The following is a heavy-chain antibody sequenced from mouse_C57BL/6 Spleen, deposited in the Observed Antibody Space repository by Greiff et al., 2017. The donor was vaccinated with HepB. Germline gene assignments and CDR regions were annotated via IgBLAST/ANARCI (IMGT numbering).Heavy chain of an antibody. CDR2: IYPGSGST. V-gene: IGHV1-55*01. D-gene: IGHD1-1*01. CDR1: GYTFTSYW. CDR3: ARRSDGITHYFDY. J-gene: IGHJ2*01. Sequence: QVQLKESGAELVKPGASVKMSCKASGYTFTSYWITWVKQRPGQGREWIGDIYPGSGSTNYNEKFKSRATLTVDKSSSTAYMQLSSLTSEDSAVYYCARRSDGITHYFDYWGQGTTLTVSS.